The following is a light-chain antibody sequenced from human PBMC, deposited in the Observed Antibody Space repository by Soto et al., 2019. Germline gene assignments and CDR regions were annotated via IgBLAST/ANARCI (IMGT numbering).Light chain of an antibody. CDR2: GAS. CDR1: QRIIGNF. J-gene: IGKJ4*01. V-gene: IGKV3-20*01. CDR3: RQYGRSLGFA. Sequence: IVLPQSPGTLSLSPGERAPLSCTARQRIIGNFLAWYQEKTGQAPRLLIYGASSRATGIPDRFSGSGSGTDFTLTISRLEPEDFAVYYCRQYGRSLGFAFGGGTKVDIK.